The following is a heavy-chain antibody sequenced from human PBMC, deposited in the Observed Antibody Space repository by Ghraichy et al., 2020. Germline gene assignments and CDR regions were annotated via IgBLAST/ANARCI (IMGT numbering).Heavy chain of an antibody. CDR2: IYPGDSDT. D-gene: IGHD4-17*01. CDR3: ARQFSEDYGDDGGGGAFDI. Sequence: GESLNISCKGSGYSFTSYWIGWVRQMPGKGLEWMGIIYPGDSDTRYSPSFQGQVTISADKSISTAYLQWSSLKASDTAMYYCARQFSEDYGDDGGGGAFDIWGQGTMVTVSS. CDR1: GYSFTSYW. V-gene: IGHV5-51*01. J-gene: IGHJ3*02.